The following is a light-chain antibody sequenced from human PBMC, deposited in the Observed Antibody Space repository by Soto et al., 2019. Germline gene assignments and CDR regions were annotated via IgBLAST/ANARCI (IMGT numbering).Light chain of an antibody. CDR3: CSYAGSSKV. CDR1: SSDVGSYNL. Sequence: QSALTQPASVSGSPGQSITISCTGTSSDVGSYNLVSWYHQHPGKAPKLMIYEGSKRPSGVSNRFSGSKSGNTASLTISGLQAEDEADYYCCSYAGSSKVFGTGTKLTVL. CDR2: EGS. J-gene: IGLJ1*01. V-gene: IGLV2-23*01.